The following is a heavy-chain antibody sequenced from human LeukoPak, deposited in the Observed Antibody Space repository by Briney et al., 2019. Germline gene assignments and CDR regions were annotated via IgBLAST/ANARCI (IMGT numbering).Heavy chain of an antibody. V-gene: IGHV3-33*06. D-gene: IGHD4-11*01. CDR3: AKDAQRGFDYSNSLEY. J-gene: IGHJ4*02. CDR2: IWHDGSSK. CDR1: GFIFSHYG. Sequence: GGSLRLSCAASGFIFSHYGMHWVRQAPGKGLEWVVVIWHDGSSKYYADSVKGRFTIPRDNSENTVYLQMNSLRAEDTAVYYCAKDAQRGFDYSNSLEYWGQGDLVTVSS.